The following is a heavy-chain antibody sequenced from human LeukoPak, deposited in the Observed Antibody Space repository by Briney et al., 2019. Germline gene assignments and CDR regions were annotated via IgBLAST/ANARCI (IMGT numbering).Heavy chain of an antibody. CDR2: IIPIFGTA. CDR3: ALGVVPAAIDYYYYYMDV. D-gene: IGHD2-2*02. V-gene: IGHV1-69*05. Sequence: ASVKVSCKASGGTFSSYAISWVRQAPGQGLEWMGGIIPIFGTANYAQKFQGRVTITTDESTSTAYMELSSLRSEDTAVYYCALGVVPAAIDYYYYYMDVWGKGTTVTVPS. J-gene: IGHJ6*03. CDR1: GGTFSSYA.